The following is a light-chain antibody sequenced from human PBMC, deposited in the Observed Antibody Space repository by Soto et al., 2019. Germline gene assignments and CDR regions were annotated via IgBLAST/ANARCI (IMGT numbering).Light chain of an antibody. Sequence: EIVLTQSPGTLSLSPGERATLSCRASQSVRSSYLAWYQQKPGQAPRLLIYGASSRATGIPDRFSGSGSGTDFTLSMSRLEPEDFAVYYCQQYGSSPLLTFGGGTKVEIK. V-gene: IGKV3-20*01. CDR3: QQYGSSPLLT. J-gene: IGKJ4*01. CDR2: GAS. CDR1: QSVRSSY.